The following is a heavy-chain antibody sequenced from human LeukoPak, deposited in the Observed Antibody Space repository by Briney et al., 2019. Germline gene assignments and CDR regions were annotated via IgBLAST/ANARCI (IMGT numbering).Heavy chain of an antibody. CDR2: IFTTGST. J-gene: IGHJ6*03. D-gene: IGHD3-3*01. V-gene: IGHV4-4*07. Sequence: KPSETLSLTCNVSGASVSDYYWSWVRQPAGKGLEWIGRIFTTGSTDYHPSLKSRVTMTRDRSKNQLFLTLASVTAADTAVYYCVRASDSIFSYYDHMDLWGKGITVTVSS. CDR1: GASVSDYY. CDR3: VRASDSIFSYYDHMDL.